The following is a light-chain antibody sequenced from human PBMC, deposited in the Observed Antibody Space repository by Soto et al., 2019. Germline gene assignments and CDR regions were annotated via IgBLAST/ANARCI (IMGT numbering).Light chain of an antibody. J-gene: IGKJ4*01. CDR3: HQRGNWPLT. CDR1: QSVSSY. Sequence: EIVLTQSPATLSLSPGERATHSCRASQSVSSYLAWYQQKPGQAPRLLIYYASNRATGIPARFSGSGSGTDFTLTFSSLEPEDFAVYYCHQRGNWPLTFGGGTKVDIK. V-gene: IGKV3-11*01. CDR2: YAS.